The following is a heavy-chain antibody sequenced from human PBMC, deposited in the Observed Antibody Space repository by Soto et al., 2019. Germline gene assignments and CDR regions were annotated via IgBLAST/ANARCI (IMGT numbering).Heavy chain of an antibody. J-gene: IGHJ4*03. CDR3: ARDRRIQLWARRYFEY. Sequence: VGFLRFACGASGFTFSSYSMNWVRQAPGKGVEWVSSISSSSSYIYYADSVKGRFTTSRERCKNSLYLQMNSLRAEDTAVYYGARDRRIQLWARRYFEYWGHGILVTVST. V-gene: IGHV3-21*01. CDR1: GFTFSSYS. CDR2: ISSSSSYI. D-gene: IGHD5-18*01.